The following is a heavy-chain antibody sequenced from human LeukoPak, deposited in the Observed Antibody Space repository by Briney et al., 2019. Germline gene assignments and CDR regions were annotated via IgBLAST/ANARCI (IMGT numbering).Heavy chain of an antibody. CDR3: ARVSVAGYYFDY. CDR2: IYSGGST. V-gene: IGHV3-53*01. D-gene: IGHD6-19*01. CDR1: GFTVSSNY. J-gene: IGHJ4*02. Sequence: GGSLRLSCAASGFTVSSNYMSWVRRAPGKGLEWVSVIYSGGSTYYADSVKGRFTISRDNSKNTLYLQMNSLRAEDTAVYYCARVSVAGYYFDYWGQGTLVTVSS.